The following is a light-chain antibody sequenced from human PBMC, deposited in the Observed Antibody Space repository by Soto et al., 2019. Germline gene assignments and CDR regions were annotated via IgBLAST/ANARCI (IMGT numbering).Light chain of an antibody. CDR1: QSISSY. V-gene: IGKV1-39*01. CDR3: QQSYSTLSWT. CDR2: AAS. Sequence: DIQMTQSPSSLSASVGDRVTITCRASQSISSYLNWYQQKPGKAPKLLIYAASSLQSGVPSRFSGGGSGTDFTLTISSLQPEYFATYYCQQSYSTLSWTFGQGTKVEIK. J-gene: IGKJ1*01.